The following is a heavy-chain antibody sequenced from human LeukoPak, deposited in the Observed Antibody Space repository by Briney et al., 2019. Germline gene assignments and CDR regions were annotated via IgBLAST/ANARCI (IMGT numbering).Heavy chain of an antibody. CDR2: INPSGGST. V-gene: IGHV1-46*01. J-gene: IGHJ4*02. CDR1: GYTFTSYY. CDR3: ARDWGYCSSTSCYRFTQGFDY. D-gene: IGHD2-2*01. Sequence: ASVKVSCKASGYTFTSYYMHWVRQAPGQGLEWMGIINPSGGSTSYAQKFQGRVTMTRDTSTSTVYMELSSLRSEDTAVYYCARDWGYCSSTSCYRFTQGFDYRGQGTLVTVSS.